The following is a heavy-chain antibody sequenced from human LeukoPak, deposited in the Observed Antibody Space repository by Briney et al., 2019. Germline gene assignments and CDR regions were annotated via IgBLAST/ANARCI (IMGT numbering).Heavy chain of an antibody. J-gene: IGHJ5*02. D-gene: IGHD3-9*01. CDR3: ATGSGYFDWLSRGANWFDP. CDR2: IYTSGST. CDR1: GGSISSGSYY. V-gene: IGHV4-61*02. Sequence: SETLSLTCTVSGGSISSGSYYWSWIRQPAGKGLEWIGRIYTSGSTNYNPSLKSRVTISVDTSKNLFSLKLSSVTAADTAVYYCATGSGYFDWLSRGANWFDPWGQGTLVTVSS.